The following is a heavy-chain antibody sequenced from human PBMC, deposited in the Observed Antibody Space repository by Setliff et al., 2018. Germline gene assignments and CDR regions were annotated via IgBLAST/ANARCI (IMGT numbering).Heavy chain of an antibody. CDR1: GDSVSSSRFY. J-gene: IGHJ4*02. V-gene: IGHV4-39*01. D-gene: IGHD1-1*01. CDR3: ATTGTYRYFDY. CDR2: VYYSGMT. Sequence: LSLTCTVSGDSVSSSRFYWAWIRQPPGKGLEWIGNVYYSGMTYSNPSLESRVTMSVETSKNQFSLKLNSVTAADTAVYYCATTGTYRYFDYWGQGILVTVSS.